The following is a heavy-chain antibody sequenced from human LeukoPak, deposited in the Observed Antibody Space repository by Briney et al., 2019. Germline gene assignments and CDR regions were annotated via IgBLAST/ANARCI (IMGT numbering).Heavy chain of an antibody. D-gene: IGHD5-12*01. CDR1: GFTFSSYG. J-gene: IGHJ6*03. CDR3: AKGGGYEAQYYYYYLDV. V-gene: IGHV3-30*02. Sequence: GGSLRLSWAAAGFTFSSYGMYWVRQAPGKGLEWVAFIRYDGSNKYYADSVKGRFTVSRDNSKNTLYLQMKSLRAEDTAVYYCAKGGGYEAQYYYYYLDVWGKGTTVTISS. CDR2: IRYDGSNK.